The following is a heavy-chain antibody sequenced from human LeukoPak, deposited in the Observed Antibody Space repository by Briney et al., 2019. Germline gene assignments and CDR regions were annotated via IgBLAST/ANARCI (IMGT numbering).Heavy chain of an antibody. CDR3: AKLRVQNYGGNWGFDY. Sequence: SETLSLTCTVSGASVSSYYWIWIRQPAGRGLEWIGRIDASGSTNYNPSLKSRVTMSVDSSKNQFSLKVSSVTAADTAVYYCAKLRVQNYGGNWGFDYWGQGTLVTVSS. CDR1: GASVSSYY. D-gene: IGHD4-23*01. V-gene: IGHV4-4*07. CDR2: IDASGST. J-gene: IGHJ4*02.